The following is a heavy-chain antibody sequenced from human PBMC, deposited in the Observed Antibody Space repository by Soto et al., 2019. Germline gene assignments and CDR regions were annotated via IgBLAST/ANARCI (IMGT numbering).Heavy chain of an antibody. V-gene: IGHV1-18*01. J-gene: IGHJ5*02. Sequence: QVQLVQSGAEVKTPGASVKVSCRASGYSFRTHGISWVRQAPGQVLEWMGWISTYYDKTNFPQKFQGRITMTTDTSTSTAYMELRSLRSDDTAVYFCARDLGYCNSSGCFRNWFDPWGQGTLVTVSS. CDR3: ARDLGYCNSSGCFRNWFDP. CDR1: GYSFRTHG. CDR2: ISTYYDKT. D-gene: IGHD2-15*01.